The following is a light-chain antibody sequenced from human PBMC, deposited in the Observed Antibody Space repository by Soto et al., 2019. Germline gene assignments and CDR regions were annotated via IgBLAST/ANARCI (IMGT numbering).Light chain of an antibody. CDR3: QSYDSGRVV. CDR1: SSNIGAGYD. Sequence: QAVVTQPPSVSGAPGQRVTISCTGSSSNIGAGYDVHWYQQLPGKAPKLLIYDNNKRPSGVPDRFSGSKSGTSASLAITGLQAEDEADYHCQSYDSGRVVFGGGTQLTVL. CDR2: DNN. J-gene: IGLJ7*01. V-gene: IGLV1-40*01.